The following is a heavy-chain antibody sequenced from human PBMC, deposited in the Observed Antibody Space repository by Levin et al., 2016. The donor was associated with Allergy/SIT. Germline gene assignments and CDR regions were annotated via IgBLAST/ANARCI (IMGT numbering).Heavy chain of an antibody. Sequence: ASVKVSCKASGYTFTGYYMHWVRQAPGQGLEWMGWINPNSGGTNYAQKFQGRVTMTRDTSISTAYMELSRLRSDDTAVYYCARATIWDTSEDYWGQGTLVTVSS. CDR3: ARATIWDTSEDY. V-gene: IGHV1-2*02. CDR2: INPNSGGT. J-gene: IGHJ4*02. D-gene: IGHD3-3*01. CDR1: GYTFTGYY.